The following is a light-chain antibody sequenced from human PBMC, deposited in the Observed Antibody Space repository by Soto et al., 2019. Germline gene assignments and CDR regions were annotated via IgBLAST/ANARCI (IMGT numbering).Light chain of an antibody. Sequence: DIQLTQSPSTLSASVGDRVTITCRASQTLNSRLAWYQQKPGKAPKLLIYDASSFESGVPSRFSGRGSGTEFTLTISGLQPDDFATYYCQQYKIYSTFGPGTRVDIK. CDR1: QTLNSR. CDR2: DAS. J-gene: IGKJ1*01. V-gene: IGKV1-5*01. CDR3: QQYKIYST.